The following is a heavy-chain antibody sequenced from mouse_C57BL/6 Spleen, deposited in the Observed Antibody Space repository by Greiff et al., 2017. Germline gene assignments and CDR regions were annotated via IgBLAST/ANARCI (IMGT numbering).Heavy chain of an antibody. CDR3: TTGVEGG. Sequence: EVQLQQSGAELVRPGASVKMSCTASGFNIKDDYMHWVKQRPEQGLEWIGWIDPENGDTEYASKFQGKATITADTSSNTAYLQLSSLTSEDTAVYYCTTGVEGGWGQGTSVTVSS. CDR2: IDPENGDT. V-gene: IGHV14-4*01. J-gene: IGHJ4*01. CDR1: GFNIKDDY. D-gene: IGHD3-3*01.